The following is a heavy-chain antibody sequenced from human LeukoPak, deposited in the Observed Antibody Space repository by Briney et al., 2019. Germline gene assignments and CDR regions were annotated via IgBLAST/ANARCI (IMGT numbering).Heavy chain of an antibody. J-gene: IGHJ6*02. CDR1: GGSISSYY. D-gene: IGHD2-21*02. Sequence: SETLSLTCTVSGGSISSYYWSWIRQPPGKGLEWIGYIHYSGSTNYNPSLKSRVTISVDTSKNQFSLKLSSVTAADTAVYYCARAGRAYCGGDCYLPNYYYYGMDVWGQGTTVTVSS. CDR3: ARAGRAYCGGDCYLPNYYYYGMDV. V-gene: IGHV4-59*08. CDR2: IHYSGST.